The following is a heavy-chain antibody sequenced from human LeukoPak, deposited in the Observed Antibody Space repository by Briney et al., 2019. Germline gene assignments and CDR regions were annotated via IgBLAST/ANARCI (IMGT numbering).Heavy chain of an antibody. CDR1: GGSISSYY. J-gene: IGHJ4*02. D-gene: IGHD3-22*01. CDR2: IYTSGST. CDR3: AGPGYYDSSGYFGY. Sequence: SETLSLTCTVSGGSISSYYWSWIRQPAGKGLEWIGRIYTSGSTNYNPSLKSRVTISVDTSKNQFSLKLSSVTAADTAVYYCAGPGYYDSSGYFGYWGQGTLVTVSS. V-gene: IGHV4-4*07.